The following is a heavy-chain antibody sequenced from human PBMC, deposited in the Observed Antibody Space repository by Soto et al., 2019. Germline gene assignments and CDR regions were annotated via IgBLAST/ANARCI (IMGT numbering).Heavy chain of an antibody. CDR2: INHSGST. V-gene: IGHV4-34*01. Sequence: QVQLQQWGAGLLKPSETLSLTCAVYGGSFSGYYWSWIRQPPGKGLEWIGEINHSGSTNYNPSLKGRVTISVDTSKNQFSLKLSSVTAADTAVYYCASTNGKLLWFGERSKWFDPWGQGTLVTVSS. D-gene: IGHD3-10*01. CDR1: GGSFSGYY. CDR3: ASTNGKLLWFGERSKWFDP. J-gene: IGHJ5*02.